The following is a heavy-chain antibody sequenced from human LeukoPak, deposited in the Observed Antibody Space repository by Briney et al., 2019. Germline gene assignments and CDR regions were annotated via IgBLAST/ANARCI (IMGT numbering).Heavy chain of an antibody. CDR2: IWYDGSNK. V-gene: IGHV3-33*01. Sequence: GRSLRLSCAASGFTLSSYGMHWVRQAPGKGLEWVAVIWYDGSNKYYADSVKGRFTISRDNSKNTLYLQMNSLRAEDTAVYYCARDSLGGYCSGGSCYLDYWGQGTLVTVSS. D-gene: IGHD2-15*01. CDR3: ARDSLGGYCSGGSCYLDY. J-gene: IGHJ4*02. CDR1: GFTLSSYG.